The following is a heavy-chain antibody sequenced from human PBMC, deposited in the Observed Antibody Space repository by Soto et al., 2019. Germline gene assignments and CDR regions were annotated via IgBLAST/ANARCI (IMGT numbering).Heavy chain of an antibody. CDR3: VRLRGNSWLDS. CDR1: GDGVSSTSAT. Sequence: SQTLSLTFAISGDGVSSTSATWDWIRQSTSRGLEWLGRTYYRSKWKTDYAESVQGRITINADTSKNQLSLQLNSVTPDDTAVYYCVRLRGNSWLDSWGQGIRVTVSS. V-gene: IGHV6-1*01. J-gene: IGHJ5*01. CDR2: TYYRSKWKT.